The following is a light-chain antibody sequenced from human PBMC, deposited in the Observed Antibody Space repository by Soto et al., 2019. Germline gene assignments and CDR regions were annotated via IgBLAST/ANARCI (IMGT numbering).Light chain of an antibody. CDR3: LQYDTSPFT. Sequence: IGLTLSPGTLSLSPGERAPLSCSSSQSVSSSYLAWYQQKPGQTPRLLIYGASNRATGIPDRFSGSGSGTDFTLTISRLEPEDFAVYYCLQYDTSPFTFAPVAKVDVK. CDR1: QSVSSSY. CDR2: GAS. V-gene: IGKV3-20*01. J-gene: IGKJ3*01.